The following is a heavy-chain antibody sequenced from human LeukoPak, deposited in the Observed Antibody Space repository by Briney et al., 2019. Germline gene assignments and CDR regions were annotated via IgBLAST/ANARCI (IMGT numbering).Heavy chain of an antibody. Sequence: GGSLRLSCAASGFTFSSYAMHWVRQAPGKGLEWVAVISYDGSNKYYADSAKGRFTISRDNSKNTLYLQMNSLRAEDTAVYYCARDYLYYDFWSGYYVPPGYYYYYYGTDVWGQGTTVTVSS. CDR1: GFTFSSYA. J-gene: IGHJ6*02. CDR3: ARDYLYYDFWSGYYVPPGYYYYYYGTDV. D-gene: IGHD3-3*01. V-gene: IGHV3-30-3*01. CDR2: ISYDGSNK.